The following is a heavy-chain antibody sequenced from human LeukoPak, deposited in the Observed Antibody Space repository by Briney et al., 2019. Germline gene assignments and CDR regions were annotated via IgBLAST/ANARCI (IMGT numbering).Heavy chain of an antibody. Sequence: KPSETLSLTCTVSGYSISSGYYWGWIRQPPGKGLEWIGSIYHSGSTYYNPSLKSRVTISVDTSKNQFSLKLSSVTAADTAVYYCASGRVVTYYYDSSGYYYWGQGTLVTVSS. J-gene: IGHJ4*02. CDR1: GYSISSGYY. D-gene: IGHD3-22*01. CDR2: IYHSGST. CDR3: ASGRVVTYYYDSSGYYY. V-gene: IGHV4-38-2*02.